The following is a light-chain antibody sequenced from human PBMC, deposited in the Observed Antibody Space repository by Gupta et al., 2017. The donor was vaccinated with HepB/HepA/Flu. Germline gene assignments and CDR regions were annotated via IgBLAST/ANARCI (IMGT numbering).Light chain of an antibody. CDR3: QQYDSSPYT. Sequence: EIGLTQSPGTLSLSPGERATLSCRASQSVRSSFLAWYQQKPGQAPRLLLYGASRRATGIPDRFSGSGSGTDFTLTISRLEPEDFAVYYCQQYDSSPYTFGQGTKLEI. V-gene: IGKV3-20*01. J-gene: IGKJ2*01. CDR1: QSVRSSF. CDR2: GAS.